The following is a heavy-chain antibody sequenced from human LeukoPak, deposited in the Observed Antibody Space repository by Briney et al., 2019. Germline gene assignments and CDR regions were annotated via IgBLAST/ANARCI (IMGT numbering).Heavy chain of an antibody. V-gene: IGHV3-21*01. CDR3: AGGPTYYDFWSGYYTWSYYYGMDV. J-gene: IGHJ6*02. CDR2: ISSSSSYI. D-gene: IGHD3-3*01. CDR1: GFTFSSYS. Sequence: PGGSLRLSCAASGFTFSSYSMNWVRQAPGKGLEWVSSISSSSSYIYYADSVKGRFTISRDNAKNSLYLQMNSLRAEDTAVYYCAGGPTYYDFWSGYYTWSYYYGMDVWGQGTTVTVSS.